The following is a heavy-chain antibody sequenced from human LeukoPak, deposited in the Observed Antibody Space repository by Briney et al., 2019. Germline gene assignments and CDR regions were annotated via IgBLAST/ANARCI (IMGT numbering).Heavy chain of an antibody. CDR3: ARHGRAAGPIYYYYYMDV. Sequence: SETLSLTCTVSGGSISSSSYYWGWIRQPPGKGLEWIGSIYYSGSTYYNPSLKSRVTISVDTSKNQFSLKLSSVTAADTAVYYCARHGRAAGPIYYYYYMDVWGKGTTVTISS. V-gene: IGHV4-39*01. CDR2: IYYSGST. CDR1: GGSISSSSYY. J-gene: IGHJ6*03. D-gene: IGHD6-13*01.